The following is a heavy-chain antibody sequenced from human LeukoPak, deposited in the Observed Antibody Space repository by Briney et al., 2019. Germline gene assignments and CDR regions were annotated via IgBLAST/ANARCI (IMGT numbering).Heavy chain of an antibody. Sequence: GGSLRLSCAASGFTFNDYAMHWVRQAPGKGLEWVSGISWNSGSVGYVDSVKGRFTVARDNAKNSLYLQMNSLRAEDTAVYYCARDGGGAMSFDYWGQGTLVTVSP. CDR3: ARDGGGAMSFDY. J-gene: IGHJ4*02. CDR1: GFTFNDYA. D-gene: IGHD3-16*01. CDR2: ISWNSGSV. V-gene: IGHV3-9*01.